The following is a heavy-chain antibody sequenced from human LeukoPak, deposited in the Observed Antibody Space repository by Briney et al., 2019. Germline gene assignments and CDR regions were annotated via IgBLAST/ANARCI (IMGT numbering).Heavy chain of an antibody. CDR3: ARPTSRMVRSDHGY. Sequence: GGSLRLSCAASGFTFSSYSMNWVRQAPGKGLEWVSSISSSSSYIYYADSVKGRFTISRDNAKNALYLQMNSLRAADTAVYYCARPTSRMVRSDHGYWGQGTLVTVPS. CDR1: GFTFSSYS. D-gene: IGHD3-10*01. J-gene: IGHJ4*02. V-gene: IGHV3-21*01. CDR2: ISSSSSYI.